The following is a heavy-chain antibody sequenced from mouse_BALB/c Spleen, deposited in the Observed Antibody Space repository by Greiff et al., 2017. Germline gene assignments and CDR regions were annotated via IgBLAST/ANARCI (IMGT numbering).Heavy chain of an antibody. Sequence: VQLQQSGAELMKPGASVKISCKATGYTFSSYWIEWVKQRPGHGLEWIGEILPGSGSTNYNEKFKGKATFTADTSSNTAYMQLSSLTSEDSAVYYCARDDSHYYAMDYWGQGTSVTVSS. V-gene: IGHV1-9*01. CDR2: ILPGSGST. CDR1: GYTFSSYW. CDR3: ARDDSHYYAMDY. J-gene: IGHJ4*01. D-gene: IGHD2-4*01.